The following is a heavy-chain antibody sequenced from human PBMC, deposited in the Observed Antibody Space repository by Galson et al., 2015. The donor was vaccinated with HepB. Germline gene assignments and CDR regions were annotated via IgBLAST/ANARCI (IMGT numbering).Heavy chain of an antibody. CDR1: GFTFSSYN. V-gene: IGHV3-21*01. J-gene: IGHJ2*01. D-gene: IGHD6-13*01. CDR3: AREGSSWYKSPYDWYFDL. CDR2: ISDSTSYI. Sequence: SLRLSCAASGFTFSSYNMHWVRQAPGKGLEWVSSISDSTSYIYYADSAQGRFTISRDNAKNSLYLQMNSQRAEDTAVYYCAREGSSWYKSPYDWYFDLWGRGTLVTVSS.